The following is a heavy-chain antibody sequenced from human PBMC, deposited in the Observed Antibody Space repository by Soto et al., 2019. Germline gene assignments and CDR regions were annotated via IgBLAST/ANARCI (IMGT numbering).Heavy chain of an antibody. CDR2: ISGSGGST. Sequence: GGSPRLSCAASGFTFSSYAMSWVRQAPGKGLEWVSAISGSGGSTYYADSVKGRFTISRDNSKNTLYLQMNSLRAEDTAVYYCAKVMGTMIVVVITRAYYFDYWGQGTLVTVSS. V-gene: IGHV3-23*01. D-gene: IGHD3-22*01. J-gene: IGHJ4*02. CDR3: AKVMGTMIVVVITRAYYFDY. CDR1: GFTFSSYA.